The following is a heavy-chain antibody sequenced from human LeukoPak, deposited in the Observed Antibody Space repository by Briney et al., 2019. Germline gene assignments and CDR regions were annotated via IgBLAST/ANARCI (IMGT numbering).Heavy chain of an antibody. CDR3: ARDDGLYCSVGSCYSLGY. D-gene: IGHD2-15*01. Sequence: ASVKVSCKASGYTFTGYYMHWVRQAPGQGLEWMGWINPNSGGTNYAQKFQGRVTMTRDTSISTAYMELSRLRSDDTAVYYCARDDGLYCSVGSCYSLGYWGQGTLVTVSS. CDR2: INPNSGGT. J-gene: IGHJ4*02. CDR1: GYTFTGYY. V-gene: IGHV1-2*02.